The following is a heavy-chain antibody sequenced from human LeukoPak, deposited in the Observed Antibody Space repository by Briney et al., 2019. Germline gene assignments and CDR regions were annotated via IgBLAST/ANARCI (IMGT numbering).Heavy chain of an antibody. Sequence: AGSLRLSCAASGFTFSSHCMSWVRQAPGKRLEWVANIKQDGSEKCFVDSVKGRFTISRDNAKNSLYLQMNSLRAEDTAVYYCARGGSYKFDYWGQGNLVTVSS. CDR2: IKQDGSEK. CDR3: ARGGSYKFDY. CDR1: GFTFSSHC. J-gene: IGHJ4*02. D-gene: IGHD1-26*01. V-gene: IGHV3-7*01.